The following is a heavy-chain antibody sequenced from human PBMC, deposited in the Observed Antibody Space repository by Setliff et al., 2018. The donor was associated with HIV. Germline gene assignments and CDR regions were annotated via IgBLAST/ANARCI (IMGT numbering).Heavy chain of an antibody. J-gene: IGHJ5*01. D-gene: IGHD3-16*01. CDR1: GGTFTKSA. V-gene: IGHV1-69*10. Sequence: SVKVSCKASGGTFTKSAIGWVRQATGQGLEWMGAIVPILGIANSAQKFQGRVTITTDESTNTAYMELSSLRSEDTAIFFCATDDLLGGYWFDRWGQGTPVTVSS. CDR2: IVPILGIA. CDR3: ATDDLLGGYWFDR.